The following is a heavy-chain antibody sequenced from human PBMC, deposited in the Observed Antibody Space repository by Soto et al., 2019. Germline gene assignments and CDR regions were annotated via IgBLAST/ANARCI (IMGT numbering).Heavy chain of an antibody. Sequence: PGGSLRLSCAASEFTFTYAWMSWVRQAPGKGLEWVGRIKSKTDGGTTDYAAPVKGRFTISRDESQNTLYLQMNSPKTEDTAVYYCTSLYYGHWGQGTLVTVSS. V-gene: IGHV3-15*01. CDR1: EFTFTYAW. CDR2: IKSKTDGGTT. D-gene: IGHD3-16*02. J-gene: IGHJ4*02. CDR3: TSLYYGH.